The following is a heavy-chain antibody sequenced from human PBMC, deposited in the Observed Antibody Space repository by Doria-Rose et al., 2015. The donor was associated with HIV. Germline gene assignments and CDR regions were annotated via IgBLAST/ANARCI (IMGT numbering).Heavy chain of an antibody. D-gene: IGHD6-13*01. CDR1: GVSLSSPGMG. CDR2: IFSDDER. J-gene: IGHJ4*02. CDR3: ARIKSSRWYHKYYFDF. V-gene: IGHV2-26*01. Sequence: QVTLKESGPVLVKPTETLTLTCTVSGVSLSSPGMGVSWIRQPPGKALEWLANIFSDDERSYKASLKSRLTISRCTSKSQVVLTMTDMDPVDPATYYCARIKSSRWYHKYYFDFWGQGTLVIVSA.